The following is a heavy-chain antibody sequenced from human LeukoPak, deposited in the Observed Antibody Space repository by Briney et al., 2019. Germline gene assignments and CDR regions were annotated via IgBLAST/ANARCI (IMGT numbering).Heavy chain of an antibody. D-gene: IGHD1-1*01. J-gene: IGHJ4*02. CDR1: GGSLSTYY. CDR2: INHSGST. CDR3: AREDFWRARWGNDVID. Sequence: PSETLSLTCAVSGGSLSTYYWAWIRQPPGKGLEWIGEINHSGSTNCKPSLKSRVTISIDTAKNQFSLKLTSVAAADTAVYYCAREDFWRARWGNDVIDWGQGTLVTVSS. V-gene: IGHV4-34*01.